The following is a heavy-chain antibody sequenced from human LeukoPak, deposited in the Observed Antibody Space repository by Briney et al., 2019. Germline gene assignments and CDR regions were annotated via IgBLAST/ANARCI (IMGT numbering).Heavy chain of an antibody. D-gene: IGHD4-17*01. J-gene: IGHJ4*02. Sequence: NPSETLSLTRTVSGGSVSSGSYYWSWIRQPPGKGLEWIGYIYYSGSTNYNPSLKSRVTISVDTSKNQFSLKLSSVTAAATAVYYCARVATVTRHFDYWGQGTLVTVSS. CDR2: IYYSGST. CDR1: GGSVSSGSYY. CDR3: ARVATVTRHFDY. V-gene: IGHV4-61*01.